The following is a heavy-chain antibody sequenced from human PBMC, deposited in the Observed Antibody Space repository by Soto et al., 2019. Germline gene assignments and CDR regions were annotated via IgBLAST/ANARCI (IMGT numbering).Heavy chain of an antibody. D-gene: IGHD5-12*01. V-gene: IGHV3-72*01. CDR1: GFTFSDHY. Sequence: EVQLAESGGGLVQPGGSLRLSCAASGFTFSDHYMDWVRQAPGRGLEWVGRSRDKVHSHTTEYAASVKGRFTISRGDSENSLYPQMTCLKTEDTAVYYCARAVVSTGYFDYWGQGTLVTVSS. J-gene: IGHJ4*02. CDR3: ARAVVSTGYFDY. CDR2: SRDKVHSHTT.